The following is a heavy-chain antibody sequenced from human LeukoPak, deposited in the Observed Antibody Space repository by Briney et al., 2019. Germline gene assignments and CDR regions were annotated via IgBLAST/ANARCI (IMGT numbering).Heavy chain of an antibody. CDR2: ISSGSGYI. D-gene: IGHD6-19*01. CDR1: GFTFSTYG. Sequence: GGSLRLSCAASGFTFSTYGMNWVRQAPGKGLEWVSSISSGSGYIYYADSVKGRFTISRDNAKNSPYLQMNSLRAEDTAVYYCARDRDPSSGWYNGDWGQGTLVTVSS. V-gene: IGHV3-21*01. CDR3: ARDRDPSSGWYNGD. J-gene: IGHJ4*02.